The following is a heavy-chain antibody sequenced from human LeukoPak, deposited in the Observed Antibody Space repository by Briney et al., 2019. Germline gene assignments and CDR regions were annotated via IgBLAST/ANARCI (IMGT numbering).Heavy chain of an antibody. V-gene: IGHV3-48*02. D-gene: IGHD3-10*01. CDR2: ISSDSRTI. CDR1: GFTFSSYS. Sequence: GGSLRLSCAASGFTFSSYSMNWVRQAPGKGLEWGSYISSDSRTIYYADSVKGRFTISRDNAKSSLYLQMKSLRDEDTAVYYCARYGSGTSYITNYFDYWGQGTLVTVSS. J-gene: IGHJ4*02. CDR3: ARYGSGTSYITNYFDY.